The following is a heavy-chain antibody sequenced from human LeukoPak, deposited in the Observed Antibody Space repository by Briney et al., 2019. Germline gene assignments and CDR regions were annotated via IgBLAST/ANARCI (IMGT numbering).Heavy chain of an antibody. CDR1: IDSTNGNY. CDR3: ARELLNAPTPGAY. V-gene: IGHV4-4*02. D-gene: IGHD2-21*01. CDR2: VHRSGST. J-gene: IGHJ4*02. Sequence: PSETLSLTCAVSIDSTNGNYWSWVRQSPGKGLEWIGEVHRSGSTNFKPSLKRRVTISIDRSKEQISLDLASVTAADMAVYYCARELLNAPTPGAYWGQGILVTVSS.